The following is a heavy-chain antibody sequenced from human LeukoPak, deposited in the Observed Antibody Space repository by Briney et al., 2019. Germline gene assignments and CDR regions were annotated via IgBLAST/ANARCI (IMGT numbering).Heavy chain of an antibody. D-gene: IGHD1-1*01. CDR1: GFTFPRHA. CDR2: SAGSGGST. V-gene: IGHV3-23*01. J-gene: IGHJ4*02. CDR3: ARRPGLERYYLDY. Sequence: PGGSLRLSCAAAGFTFPRHAMSWVRQAPGKGLEWVASSAGSGGSTHYADSVKGRFTISRDNSQNTLYLQMNSLRADDTAVYYCARRPGLERYYLDYWGQGTLVTVSS.